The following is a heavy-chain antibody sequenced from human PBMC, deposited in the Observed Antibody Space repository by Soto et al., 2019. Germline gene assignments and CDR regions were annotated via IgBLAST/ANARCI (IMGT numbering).Heavy chain of an antibody. V-gene: IGHV1-2*04. D-gene: IGHD2-15*01. J-gene: IGHJ4*02. CDR3: ARDLGYCSGGSCSSHFDY. Sequence: ASVKVSCKASGYTFTGYYMHLVRQAPGQGLEWMGWINPNSGGTNYAQKFQGWVTMTRDTSISTAYMELSRLRSDDTAVYYCARDLGYCSGGSCSSHFDYWGQGTLVTVSS. CDR2: INPNSGGT. CDR1: GYTFTGYY.